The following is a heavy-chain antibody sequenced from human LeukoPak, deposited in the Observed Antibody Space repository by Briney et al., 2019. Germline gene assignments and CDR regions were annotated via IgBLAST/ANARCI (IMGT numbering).Heavy chain of an antibody. CDR2: INHSGST. J-gene: IGHJ5*01. CDR1: GGSFSGYY. Sequence: SETLSLTCAVYGGSFSGYYWSWIRQPPGKGLEWIGEINHSGSTNYNPSLKSRVTISVDTSKNQFSLKLSSVTAADTAVYYCAFGGYSYGPLVHSGARETRAPVS. D-gene: IGHD5-18*01. V-gene: IGHV4-34*01. CDR3: AFGGYSYGPLVHS.